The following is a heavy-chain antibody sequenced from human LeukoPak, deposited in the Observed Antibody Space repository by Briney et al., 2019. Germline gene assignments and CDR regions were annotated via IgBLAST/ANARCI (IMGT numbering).Heavy chain of an antibody. CDR3: ARGPSDYGDYGGVDD. D-gene: IGHD4-17*01. V-gene: IGHV3-30-3*01. CDR2: ISYDGSNK. Sequence: GGSLRLSCAASGFTFSSYAMHWVRQAPGKGLEWVAVISYDGSNKYYADSVKGRFTISRDNSKNTLYLQMSSLRAEDTAVYYCARGPSDYGDYGGVDDWGQGTLVTVSS. CDR1: GFTFSSYA. J-gene: IGHJ4*02.